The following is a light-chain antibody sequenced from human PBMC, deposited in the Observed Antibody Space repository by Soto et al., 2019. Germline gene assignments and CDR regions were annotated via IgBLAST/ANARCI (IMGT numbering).Light chain of an antibody. V-gene: IGKV1-5*03. CDR1: HTINTC. CDR3: QQYETYSGT. CDR2: RAS. Sequence: DIQMTQSPSTLSASVGDRVTITCRASHTINTCLAWYQQKPGKAPKLLIYRASNLVIGVPSRFSGSGSGTEFTLTISSLQPDDFSIYYCQQYETYSGTFGPGTKVDI. J-gene: IGKJ3*01.